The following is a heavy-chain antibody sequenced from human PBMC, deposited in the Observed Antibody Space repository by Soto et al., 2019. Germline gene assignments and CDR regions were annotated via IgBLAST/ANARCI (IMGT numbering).Heavy chain of an antibody. Sequence: GGSLRLSCAASGFTFSTFSMNWVRQAPGKGLEWLSYIGGSGGSISYADSAKGRFTISRDNGKNTLYLQMSSLRDEDTAVYYCARDLAWAFDSWGQGALVTVSS. D-gene: IGHD1-26*01. CDR1: GFTFSTFS. J-gene: IGHJ4*02. CDR2: IGGSGGSI. V-gene: IGHV3-48*02. CDR3: ARDLAWAFDS.